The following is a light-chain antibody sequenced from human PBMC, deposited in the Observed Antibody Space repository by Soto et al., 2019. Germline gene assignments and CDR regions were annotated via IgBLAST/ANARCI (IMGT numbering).Light chain of an antibody. V-gene: IGKV2-28*01. J-gene: IGKJ3*01. Sequence: DILMTQSPLSLPVTPGEPASISCRSNQSLLHGNGYNYLDWYLQKPGQTPQLLIYLGSNRASGVPDRFSGSGSGTDFTLKISRVEADAVGFYYCMQALLGVSFGPATQLEIK. CDR1: QSLLHGNGYNY. CDR3: MQALLGVS. CDR2: LGS.